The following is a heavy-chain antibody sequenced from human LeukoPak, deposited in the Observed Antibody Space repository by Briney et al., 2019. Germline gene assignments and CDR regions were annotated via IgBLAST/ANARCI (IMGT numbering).Heavy chain of an antibody. Sequence: ASVKVSCKTSGYTFTDYYLHWVRQAPGQGLEWMGWINPNSGGTNSAQKFQGRVTMTRDTSISTVYMEVSWLTSDDTAIYYCARADRLHGGPYLIGPWGQGTLVTVSS. CDR2: INPNSGGT. J-gene: IGHJ5*02. CDR3: ARADRLHGGPYLIGP. CDR1: GYTFTDYY. V-gene: IGHV1-2*02. D-gene: IGHD2-21*01.